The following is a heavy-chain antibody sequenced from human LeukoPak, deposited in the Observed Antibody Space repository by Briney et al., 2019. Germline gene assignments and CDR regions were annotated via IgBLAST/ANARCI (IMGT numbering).Heavy chain of an antibody. D-gene: IGHD3-22*01. CDR1: GYTFISYG. V-gene: IGHV1-18*01. J-gene: IGHJ4*02. Sequence: ASVKVSCKASGYTFISYGISWVRQAPGQGLEWMGWISAYNGNTNYARKLQGRVTMTTDTSTSTAYMELRSLRSDDTAVYYCARAYGYYYDSSGYYRGSDFDYWGQGTLVTVSS. CDR3: ARAYGYYYDSSGYYRGSDFDY. CDR2: ISAYNGNT.